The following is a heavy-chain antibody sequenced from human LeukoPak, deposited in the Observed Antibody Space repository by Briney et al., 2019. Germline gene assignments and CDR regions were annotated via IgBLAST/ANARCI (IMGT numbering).Heavy chain of an antibody. Sequence: GGSLRLSCAASGFTFSSDVMSWVRQAPGKGLEWVSAISGSGATTYYADSVKGRFTISRDNSKNALYLQMNSLRAEDTAVYYCTKEIQQYHDVSWGQGTLVTVSS. CDR2: ISGSGATT. J-gene: IGHJ5*02. CDR1: GFTFSSDV. V-gene: IGHV3-23*01. CDR3: TKEIQQYHDVS. D-gene: IGHD2-2*01.